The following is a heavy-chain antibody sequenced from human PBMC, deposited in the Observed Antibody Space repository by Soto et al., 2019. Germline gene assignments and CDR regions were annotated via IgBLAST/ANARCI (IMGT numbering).Heavy chain of an antibody. Sequence: ASVKVSCKASGYTFTSYAMHWVRQATGQGLEWMGWMNPNSGNTGYAQKFQGRVTMTRNTSISTAYMELSSLRSEDTAVYYCAREKVGAVDYWGQGTLVTVSS. CDR1: GYTFTSYA. D-gene: IGHD1-26*01. V-gene: IGHV1-8*02. CDR3: AREKVGAVDY. J-gene: IGHJ4*02. CDR2: MNPNSGNT.